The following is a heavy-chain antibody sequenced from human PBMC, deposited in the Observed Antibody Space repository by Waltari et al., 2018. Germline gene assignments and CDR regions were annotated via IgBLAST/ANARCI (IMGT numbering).Heavy chain of an antibody. J-gene: IGHJ4*02. CDR1: GYTFTGYY. CDR2: INPKSGDT. Sequence: QVQLVQSGAEVKKPGASVKVSCKASGYTFTGYYMHWVRQAPGQGLEWMGWINPKSGDTNYAQKCQGRVTRTRDTSISTAYMELSRLRSDDTAVYYCARDPTAAGDYWGQGTLVTVSS. V-gene: IGHV1-2*02. D-gene: IGHD6-25*01. CDR3: ARDPTAAGDY.